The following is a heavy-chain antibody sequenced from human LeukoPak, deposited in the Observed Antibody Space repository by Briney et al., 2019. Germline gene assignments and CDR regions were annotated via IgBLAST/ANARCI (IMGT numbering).Heavy chain of an antibody. CDR3: ARAPERLSKGYFDY. CDR2: IYYSGST. CDR1: GGSISSGGYY. V-gene: IGHV4-31*03. Sequence: PSETLSLTCTVSGGSISSGGYYWSWIRQHPGEGLEWIGYIYYSGSTYYNPSLKSRVIISVDTSKNQFSLKLSSVTAADTAVYYCARAPERLSKGYFDYWGQGTLVTVSS. J-gene: IGHJ4*02. D-gene: IGHD1-26*01.